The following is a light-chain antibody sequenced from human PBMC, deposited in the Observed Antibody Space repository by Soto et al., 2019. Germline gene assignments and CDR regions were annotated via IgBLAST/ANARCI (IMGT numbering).Light chain of an antibody. Sequence: EIVLTQSPGTLSLSPGERATLSCRASQSVSSSYLAWYQQKPGQAPRLLIYGASGRATGIPDRFSGRGSGTDFTLTISRLEPEDFALYYCQQYGSSPSVTFGPGTKVDIK. CDR2: GAS. J-gene: IGKJ3*01. CDR1: QSVSSSY. V-gene: IGKV3-20*01. CDR3: QQYGSSPSVT.